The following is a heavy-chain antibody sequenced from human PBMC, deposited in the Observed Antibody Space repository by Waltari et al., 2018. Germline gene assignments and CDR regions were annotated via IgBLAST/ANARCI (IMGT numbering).Heavy chain of an antibody. CDR1: GFTFSSYA. Sequence: EVQLLESGGGLVQPGGSLRLSCAASGFTFSSYAMSWVRQAPGKGLEWVSAISGSGGSTYYADSVKGRFTISRDNSKNTLYLQMNSLRAEETAVYYCAKFGDDSSGYYYYFDYWGQGTLVTVSS. CDR2: ISGSGGST. CDR3: AKFGDDSSGYYYYFDY. V-gene: IGHV3-23*01. J-gene: IGHJ4*02. D-gene: IGHD3-22*01.